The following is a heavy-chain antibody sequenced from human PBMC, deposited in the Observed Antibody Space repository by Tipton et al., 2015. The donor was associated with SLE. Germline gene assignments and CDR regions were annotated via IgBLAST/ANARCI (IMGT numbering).Heavy chain of an antibody. CDR1: GGSISSSSYY. V-gene: IGHV4-39*01. CDR3: ARHPDDYYDSSGYDY. CDR2: IYYSGST. J-gene: IGHJ4*02. Sequence: TLSLTCSVSGGSISSSSYYWGWIRQPPGKGLEWIGSIYYSGSTYYNPSLKSRVTISVDTSKNQFSLKLSSVTAADTAVYYCARHPDDYYDSSGYDYWGQGTLVTVSS. D-gene: IGHD3-22*01.